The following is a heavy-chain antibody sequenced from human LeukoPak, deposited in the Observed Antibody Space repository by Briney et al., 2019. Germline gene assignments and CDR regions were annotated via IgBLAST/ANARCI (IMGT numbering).Heavy chain of an antibody. Sequence: GGSLRLSCAASGFLVSNYYMSWVRQAPGKGLEWVSVIYSGAGTYYADSVKGRFTISRDNARNTLYLQMNSLRAEDTAVYFCARDSSGPSYWGQGTLVTVSS. CDR1: GFLVSNYY. CDR3: ARDSSGPSY. D-gene: IGHD1-26*01. V-gene: IGHV3-53*01. J-gene: IGHJ4*01. CDR2: IYSGAGT.